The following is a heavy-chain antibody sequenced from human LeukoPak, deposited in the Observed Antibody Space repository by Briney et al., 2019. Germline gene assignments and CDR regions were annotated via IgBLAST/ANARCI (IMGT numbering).Heavy chain of an antibody. CDR2: IKQDGSEK. CDR3: ARDGTDSKYRNTGY. V-gene: IGHV3-7*01. Sequence: GGSLRLSCAASGFTFSNYWMSWVRQAPGKGLEWVANIKQDGSEKSYVDSVKGRFTISRDNANNSLFLQLSSLRAEDTAVYYCARDGTDSKYRNTGYWGQGTLVTVSS. J-gene: IGHJ4*02. CDR1: GFTFSNYW. D-gene: IGHD3-16*02.